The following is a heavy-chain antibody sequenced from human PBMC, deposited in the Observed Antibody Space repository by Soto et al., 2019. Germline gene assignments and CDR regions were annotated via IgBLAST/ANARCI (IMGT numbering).Heavy chain of an antibody. J-gene: IGHJ4*02. CDR2: ISAYNGNT. V-gene: IGHV1-18*04. CDR1: GYTFTSYG. CDR3: ASPKGDY. Sequence: ASVKVSCKASGYTFTSYGISWVRQAPGQGLELMGWISAYNGNTNYAQKLQGRVTMTTXXXXXXAXMXLXXLRSDDTAVYYCASPKGDYWGQGTLVTVSS.